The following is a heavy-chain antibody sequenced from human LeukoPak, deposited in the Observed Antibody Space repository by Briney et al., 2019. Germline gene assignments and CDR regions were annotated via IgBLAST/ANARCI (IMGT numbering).Heavy chain of an antibody. CDR3: ARDGIAAGGSVGY. Sequence: PSETLSLTCTVSGGSISSSSYYWGWIRQPPGKGLEWIGSIYYSGSTYYNPSLKSRVTISVDTSKNQFSLKLSSVTAADTAVYYCARDGIAAGGSVGYWGQGTLVTVSS. V-gene: IGHV4-39*07. D-gene: IGHD6-13*01. CDR2: IYYSGST. CDR1: GGSISSSSYY. J-gene: IGHJ4*02.